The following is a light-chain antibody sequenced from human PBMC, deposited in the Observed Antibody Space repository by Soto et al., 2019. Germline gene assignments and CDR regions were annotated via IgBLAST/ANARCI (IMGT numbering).Light chain of an antibody. Sequence: EIVMTQAPATLSVSPWERATLSCRASQSVTTNFAWYQQKSGQSPRLLIYDVSNRATGVPARFSGSGSETDFTLTISGLRSEDSAVYFCQQYNNWPFSFGQGTRLEIK. CDR1: QSVTTN. CDR3: QQYNNWPFS. CDR2: DVS. J-gene: IGKJ5*01. V-gene: IGKV3-15*01.